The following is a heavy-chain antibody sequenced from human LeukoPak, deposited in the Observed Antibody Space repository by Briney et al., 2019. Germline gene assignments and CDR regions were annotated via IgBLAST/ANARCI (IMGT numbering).Heavy chain of an antibody. CDR3: ARGKGTHYFDY. V-gene: IGHV3-66*02. D-gene: IGHD1-1*01. Sequence: GGSLRLSCAASGFTVSSNYMSWVRQAPGKGLEGVSVIYSGGSTYYADSVKGRFTISRDNSKNTLYLQMNSLRAEDTAVYYCARGKGTHYFDYWGQGTLVTVSS. CDR1: GFTVSSNY. CDR2: IYSGGST. J-gene: IGHJ4*02.